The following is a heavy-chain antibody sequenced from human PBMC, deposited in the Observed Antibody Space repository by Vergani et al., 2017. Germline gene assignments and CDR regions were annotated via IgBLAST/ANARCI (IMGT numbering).Heavy chain of an antibody. CDR2: ISSSSSTI. D-gene: IGHD3-22*01. J-gene: IGHJ6*02. CDR1: GFTFSSYS. Sequence: VQLVESGGGLVKPGGSLRLSCAASGFTFSSYSMNWVRQAPGKGLEWVSYISSSSSTIYYADSVKGRFTISRDNAKNSLYLQMNSLRAEDTAVYYCARDMGRYYYDSSGYYDYYYYGMDVWGQGP. CDR3: ARDMGRYYYDSSGYYDYYYYGMDV. V-gene: IGHV3-48*04.